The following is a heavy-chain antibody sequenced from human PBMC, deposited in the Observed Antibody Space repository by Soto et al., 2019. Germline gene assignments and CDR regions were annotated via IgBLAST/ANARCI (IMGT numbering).Heavy chain of an antibody. V-gene: IGHV4-34*01. Sequence: TSETLSLTCAVYGLSFSGYYWSWIRQPPGKGLEWIGEINHSGSTNYNPSLKSRVTISVDTSKNQFPLKLSSVTAADTAVYYCARAWGGNYYDSSGYYGYWGQGTLVTVSS. D-gene: IGHD3-22*01. CDR2: INHSGST. CDR3: ARAWGGNYYDSSGYYGY. J-gene: IGHJ4*02. CDR1: GLSFSGYY.